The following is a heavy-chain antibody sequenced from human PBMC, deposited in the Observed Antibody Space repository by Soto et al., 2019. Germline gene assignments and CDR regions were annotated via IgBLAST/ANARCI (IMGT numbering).Heavy chain of an antibody. CDR1: GGTFNTYT. CDR3: AILNNWCSGDGRIDV. V-gene: IGHV1-69*01. J-gene: IGHJ6*02. CDR2: IMPLYAKP. Sequence: QVKLVQSGAEVKKPGSSVKVSCKASGGTFNTYTISWVRQVPGQGLEWMGGIMPLYAKPTYAQPFLGRLTIAADEHTSKVYMEFSSLRSEDTALHYCAILNNWCSGDGRIDVWGRGTAVSVSS. D-gene: IGHD2-15*01.